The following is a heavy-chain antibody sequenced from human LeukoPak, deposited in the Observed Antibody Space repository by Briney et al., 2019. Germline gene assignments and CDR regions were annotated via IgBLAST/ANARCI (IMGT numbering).Heavy chain of an antibody. CDR2: VYYTGST. D-gene: IGHD3-16*01. Sequence: SETLSLTCTVSGDSISSNYWSWIRQPPGKGLEWIGYVYYTGSTNYNPSLKSRVTISVDSSKSQFSLRLRSVSAADTAVYYCSRSLYRVTIRGGSFDIWGRGTMVTVSS. CDR3: SRSLYRVTIRGGSFDI. V-gene: IGHV4-59*01. J-gene: IGHJ3*02. CDR1: GDSISSNY.